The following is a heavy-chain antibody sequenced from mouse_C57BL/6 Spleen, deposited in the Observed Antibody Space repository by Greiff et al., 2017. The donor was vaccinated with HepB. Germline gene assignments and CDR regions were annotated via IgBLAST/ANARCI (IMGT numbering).Heavy chain of an antibody. D-gene: IGHD4-1*01. V-gene: IGHV1-55*01. CDR3: ARRELGRRYFDY. CDR2: IYPGSGST. J-gene: IGHJ2*01. CDR1: GYTFTSYW. Sequence: QVQLKQSGAELVKPGASVKMSCTASGYTFTSYWITWVKQRPGQGLEWIGDIYPGSGSTTYNEKFKSKATLTVDTSSSTAYMQLSSLTSEDSAVYYCARRELGRRYFDYWGQGTTLTVSS.